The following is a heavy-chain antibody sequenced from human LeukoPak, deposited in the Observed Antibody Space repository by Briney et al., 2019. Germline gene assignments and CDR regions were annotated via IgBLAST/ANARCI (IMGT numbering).Heavy chain of an antibody. D-gene: IGHD5-24*01. CDR2: ICSSGGST. CDR3: VKDIQLST. J-gene: IGHJ3*01. Sequence: GGSLRLSCADPGFNFITAAMTWVRQAPGKGLVCFSLICSSGGSTYYAHPVKGRFTISRDNSNHTLSLQMTSLRVEDTAIYYCVKDIQLSTWGRGTMVTVSS. CDR1: GFNFITAA. V-gene: IGHV3-23*01.